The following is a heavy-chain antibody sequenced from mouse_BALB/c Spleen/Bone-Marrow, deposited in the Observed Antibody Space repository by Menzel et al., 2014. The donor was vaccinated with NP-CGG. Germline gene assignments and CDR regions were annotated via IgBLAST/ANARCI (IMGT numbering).Heavy chain of an antibody. CDR2: IWTGGGT. CDR1: GFSLTSYD. D-gene: IGHD2-10*02. Sequence: QVHVKQSGPGLVAPSQSLSITCTVSGFSLTSYDISWIRQPPGKGLEWLGVIWTGGGTNYNSAFMSRLSISKDNSKSQVFLKMNSLQTDDTAIYYCVREDKYGNSGGDFDVWGAGTTVTVSS. J-gene: IGHJ1*01. CDR3: VREDKYGNSGGDFDV. V-gene: IGHV2-9-2*01.